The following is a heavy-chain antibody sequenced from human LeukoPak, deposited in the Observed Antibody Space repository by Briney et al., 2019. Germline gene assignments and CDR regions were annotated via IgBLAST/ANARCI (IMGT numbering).Heavy chain of an antibody. CDR1: RGSIGSGAYY. CDR3: ASPYCSSTSCYRDASDI. J-gene: IGHJ3*02. D-gene: IGHD2-2*01. Sequence: SQTLSLTCPVSRGSIGSGAYYCSWIREPPGKGLDWSAYIYYSGSTYYNPSLKSRVTISVDTSKNQFSLKLSSVTAADTAVYYCASPYCSSTSCYRDASDIWGQGTMVTVSS. CDR2: IYYSGST. V-gene: IGHV4-30-4*08.